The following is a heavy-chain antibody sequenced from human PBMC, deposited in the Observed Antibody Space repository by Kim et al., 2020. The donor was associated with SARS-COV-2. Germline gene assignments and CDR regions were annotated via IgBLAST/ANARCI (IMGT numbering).Heavy chain of an antibody. CDR3: ARQIRRIAVAGAVDY. CDR2: IYPGDSDT. Sequence: GESLKISCKGSGYSFTSYWIGWVRQMPGKGLEWMGIIYPGDSDTRYSPSFQGQVTISADKSISTAYLQWSSLMASDTAMYYCARQIRRIAVAGAVDYWGQGTLVTVSS. V-gene: IGHV5-51*01. D-gene: IGHD6-19*01. J-gene: IGHJ4*02. CDR1: GYSFTSYW.